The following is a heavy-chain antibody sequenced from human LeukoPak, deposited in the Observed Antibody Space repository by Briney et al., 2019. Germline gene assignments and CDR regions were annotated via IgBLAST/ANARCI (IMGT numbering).Heavy chain of an antibody. CDR1: GFTFSSYV. D-gene: IGHD2-8*02. CDR3: ATYRQVLLPFES. Sequence: GGSLRLSCAASGFTFSSYVMHWVRQAPGKGLEWVAIISYDGSNEYYADSVKGRFTISRDNSKNTLYLQMNSLRAEDTATYYCATYRQVLLPFESWGQGTLVTVSS. CDR2: ISYDGSNE. J-gene: IGHJ4*02. V-gene: IGHV3-30*04.